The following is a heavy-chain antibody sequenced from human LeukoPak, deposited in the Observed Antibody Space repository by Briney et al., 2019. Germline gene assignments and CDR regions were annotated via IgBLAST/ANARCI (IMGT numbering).Heavy chain of an antibody. CDR3: ARHPIYCSGGSCYDY. CDR1: GGSISSYY. D-gene: IGHD2-15*01. J-gene: IGHJ4*02. CDR2: IYYSGST. V-gene: IGHV4-39*01. Sequence: PSETLSLTCTVSGGSISSYYWGWIRQPPGKGLEWIGSIYYSGSTYYNPSLKSRVTISVDTSKNQFSLKLSSVTAADTAVYYCARHPIYCSGGSCYDYWGQGTLVTVSS.